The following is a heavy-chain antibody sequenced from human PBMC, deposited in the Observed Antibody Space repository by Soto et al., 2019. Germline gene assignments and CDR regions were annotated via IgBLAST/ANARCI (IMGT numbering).Heavy chain of an antibody. D-gene: IGHD2-8*01. CDR2: INPSGGST. CDR1: GYTFTSYY. CDR3: IVLMVYAPPG. V-gene: IGHV1-46*01. J-gene: IGHJ4*02. Sequence: GXSVKGSCKASGYTFTSYYMHLVRQAPGQGLEWMGIINPSGGSTRYAQKFQGRVTMTRDTSTSTVYMELSSLRSEDTAVYYCIVLMVYAPPGWGQGTLVTVSS.